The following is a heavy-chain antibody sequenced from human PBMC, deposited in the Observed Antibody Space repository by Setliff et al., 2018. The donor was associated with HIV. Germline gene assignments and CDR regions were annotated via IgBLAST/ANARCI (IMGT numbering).Heavy chain of an antibody. CDR3: ARAFSGYYFDY. CDR1: GFRFSDYY. D-gene: IGHD3-3*01. Sequence: PGGSLRLSCAASGFRFSDYYMNRIRQAPGKGLEWISSISSSGRTIKYADSVKGRFTISRDNAKRSLYLQMNSLRADDTAVYYCARAFSGYYFDYWGQGTLVTVSS. CDR2: ISSSGRTI. J-gene: IGHJ4*02. V-gene: IGHV3-11*04.